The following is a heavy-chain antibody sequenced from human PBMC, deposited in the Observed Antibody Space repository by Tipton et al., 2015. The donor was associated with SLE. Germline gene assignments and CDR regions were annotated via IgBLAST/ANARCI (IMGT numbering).Heavy chain of an antibody. Sequence: LRLSCTVSGDSISSGDYSWSWIRQPPGKGLEWIGNIFYSGRTDYNPSLKSRVTMSLDTSENQFSLKLSSVTAADTAVYYCARDLDGYNYGDYWGQGILVTVSS. CDR3: ARDLDGYNYGDY. J-gene: IGHJ4*02. CDR1: GDSISSGDYS. D-gene: IGHD5-24*01. V-gene: IGHV4-61*08. CDR2: IFYSGRT.